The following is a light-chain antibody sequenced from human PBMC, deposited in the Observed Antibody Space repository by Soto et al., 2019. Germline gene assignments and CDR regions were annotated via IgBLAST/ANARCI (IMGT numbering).Light chain of an antibody. CDR2: GVS. J-gene: IGKJ2*01. V-gene: IGKV3-15*01. CDR3: QQYSDWPPDYT. Sequence: EVVMTQSPATLSVSPGEGATLSCRASQSVDSKLAWCHQKSAQAPRRLIFGVSTRANGVPARFSGGGSGTDFSPTISSLESEDSAVYYCQQYSDWPPDYTLGQGTKVEIK. CDR1: QSVDSK.